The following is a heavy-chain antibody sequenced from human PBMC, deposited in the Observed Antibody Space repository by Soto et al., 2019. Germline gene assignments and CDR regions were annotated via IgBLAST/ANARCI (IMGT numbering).Heavy chain of an antibody. CDR1: GFTFDDHG. V-gene: IGHV3-9*01. CDR2: ISWNSNNI. CDR3: AKDLAVGATTRFSAFDF. J-gene: IGHJ3*01. D-gene: IGHD1-26*01. Sequence: EVQLVESGGGLVQPGRSLRLSCEASGFTFDDHGMHWVRQAPGKGLEWVSGISWNSNNIAYADSVRGRFTVFRDNAKHFMYLEMCSLRADDTALYYCAKDLAVGATTRFSAFDFWGQGTMVTVSS.